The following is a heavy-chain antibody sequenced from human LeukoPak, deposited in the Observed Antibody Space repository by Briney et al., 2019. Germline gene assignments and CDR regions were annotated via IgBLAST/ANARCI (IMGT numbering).Heavy chain of an antibody. Sequence: ASVKVSCKASAYTFISYYIHWARQAPGQGLEWMGIINRSGGSTTYAQKFQGRVTMTRDTSTSTVYMELSSLRSEDTAVYYCARSLGLLEWLGMDVWGQGTTVTVSS. D-gene: IGHD3-3*01. V-gene: IGHV1-46*01. J-gene: IGHJ6*02. CDR3: ARSLGLLEWLGMDV. CDR1: AYTFISYY. CDR2: INRSGGST.